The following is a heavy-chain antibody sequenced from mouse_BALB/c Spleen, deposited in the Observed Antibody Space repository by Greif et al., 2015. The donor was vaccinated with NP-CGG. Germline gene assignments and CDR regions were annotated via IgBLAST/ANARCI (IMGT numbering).Heavy chain of an antibody. CDR2: ISSGDSYT. J-gene: IGHJ3*01. D-gene: IGHD2-2*01. CDR1: GFTFSSYA. Sequence: EVKLMESGGGLVKPGGSLKLSCAASGFTFSSYAMSWVRQSPEKRLEWVAEISSGDSYTYYPDTVTGRFTISRDNAKNTLYLEMSSLRSEDTAMYYCARRGYDKPFAYWGQGTLVTVSA. V-gene: IGHV5-9-4*01. CDR3: ARRGYDKPFAY.